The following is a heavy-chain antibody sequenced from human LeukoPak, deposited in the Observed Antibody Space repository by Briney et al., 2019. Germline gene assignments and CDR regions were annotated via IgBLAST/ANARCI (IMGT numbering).Heavy chain of an antibody. Sequence: SETLSLTCTVSGGSISSYYWSWIRQPPGKGLEWIGYIYTSGSTNYNPSLKSRVTISVDTSKNQFSLKLSSVTAADTAVYYCARFRRYCSSTSCALDAFDIWGQGTMVTVSS. J-gene: IGHJ3*02. V-gene: IGHV4-4*09. CDR1: GGSISSYY. D-gene: IGHD2-2*01. CDR3: ARFRRYCSSTSCALDAFDI. CDR2: IYTSGST.